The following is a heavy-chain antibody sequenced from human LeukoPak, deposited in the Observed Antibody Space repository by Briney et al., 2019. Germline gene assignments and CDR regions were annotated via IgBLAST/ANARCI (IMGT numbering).Heavy chain of an antibody. V-gene: IGHV3-23*01. Sequence: PGGSLRLSCAVSGITFSSYNINWVRQAPGKGLEWVSGISGNGGGTYYADSVKGRFTISRDNSKNTLYLQMNSLRAEDTAVYYCAKSFGYSRSWFDYWGQGTLVTVSS. CDR3: AKSFGYSRSWFDY. CDR2: ISGNGGGT. J-gene: IGHJ4*02. D-gene: IGHD6-13*01. CDR1: GITFSSYN.